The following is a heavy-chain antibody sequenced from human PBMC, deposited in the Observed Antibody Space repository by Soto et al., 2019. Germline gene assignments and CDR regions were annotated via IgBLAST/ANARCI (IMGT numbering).Heavy chain of an antibody. CDR1: GFSLTSNDVG. Sequence: GSGPTLVNPTQTLTLTCTFSGFSLTSNDVGVGWIRQPPGKALEWLALIYWDDDKRYSPSLKSRLTIAKDTSKNQVVLRMTNMDPVGTATYYCAHGRYSRSSFDYWGQGTLVTVSS. CDR2: IYWDDDK. D-gene: IGHD6-6*01. CDR3: AHGRYSRSSFDY. V-gene: IGHV2-5*02. J-gene: IGHJ4*02.